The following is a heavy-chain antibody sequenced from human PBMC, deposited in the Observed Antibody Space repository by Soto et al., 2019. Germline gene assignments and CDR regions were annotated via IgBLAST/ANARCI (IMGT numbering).Heavy chain of an antibody. CDR3: AKGLLESDYYYYMDV. Sequence: GGSLRLSCAASGFPFSSYAMSWVRQAPGKGLEWVSAISGSGGSTYYADSVKGRFTISRDNSKNTLYLQMNSLRAEDTAVYYCAKGLLESDYYYYMDVWGKGTTVTVSS. CDR2: ISGSGGST. CDR1: GFPFSSYA. J-gene: IGHJ6*03. D-gene: IGHD3-3*01. V-gene: IGHV3-23*01.